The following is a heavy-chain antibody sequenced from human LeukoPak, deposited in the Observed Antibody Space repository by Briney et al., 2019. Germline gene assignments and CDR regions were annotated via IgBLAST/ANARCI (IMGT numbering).Heavy chain of an antibody. V-gene: IGHV3-23*01. CDR2: ISGSGGST. Sequence: GGSLRLSCAASGFTFSSYAMSWVRQAPGKGLEWVSAISGSGGSTYYADSVKGRFTISRDNSKNTLYLQMNSLRAEDTAVYYCAKDGYYDSSGYRPWAFDIWGQGTMVTVSS. CDR3: AKDGYYDSSGYRPWAFDI. D-gene: IGHD3-22*01. CDR1: GFTFSSYA. J-gene: IGHJ3*02.